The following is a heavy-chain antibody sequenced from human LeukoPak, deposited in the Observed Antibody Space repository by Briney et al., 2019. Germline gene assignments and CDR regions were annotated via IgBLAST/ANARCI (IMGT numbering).Heavy chain of an antibody. D-gene: IGHD3-10*01. CDR1: GFTFSSYG. CDR3: ARDQDGSGSYYVHYFDY. J-gene: IGHJ4*02. Sequence: GGSLRLSCAASGFTFSSYGMHWVRQAPGKGLEWVAVIWYDGSNKYYADSVKGRFTISRDNSKNTLYLQMNSLRAEDTAVYYCARDQDGSGSYYVHYFDYWGQGTLVTVFS. V-gene: IGHV3-33*01. CDR2: IWYDGSNK.